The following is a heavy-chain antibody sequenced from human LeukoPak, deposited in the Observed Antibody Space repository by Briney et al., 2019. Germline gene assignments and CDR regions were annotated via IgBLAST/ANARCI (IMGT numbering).Heavy chain of an antibody. J-gene: IGHJ4*02. CDR2: ITGNGGST. D-gene: IGHD5-24*01. CDR1: GFSFSINV. CDR3: ARGDANSWSRFDY. V-gene: IGHV3-23*01. Sequence: GGSLTLSCAASGFSFSINVMTWVRQAPGKGLEWVSGITGNGGSTYYMDSVKGRFTISRDNSKNTLYLQMNNLRADDTAVYYCARGDANSWSRFDYWGQGTLVTVSS.